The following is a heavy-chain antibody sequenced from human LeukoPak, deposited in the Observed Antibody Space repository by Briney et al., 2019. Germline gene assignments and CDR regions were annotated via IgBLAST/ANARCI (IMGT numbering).Heavy chain of an antibody. V-gene: IGHV3-11*04. D-gene: IGHD3-10*01. CDR2: ISSSGSTR. CDR3: ARERTPKHYYGSGSYDRYFDH. J-gene: IGHJ4*02. CDR1: GGSFSGYY. Sequence: LSLTCAVYGGSFSGYYMSWIRQAPGKGLEWISFISSSGSTRYYADSVKGRFTISRDTTKNSLHLQMNSLRAEDTAVYYCARERTPKHYYGSGSYDRYFDHWGQGTLVTVSS.